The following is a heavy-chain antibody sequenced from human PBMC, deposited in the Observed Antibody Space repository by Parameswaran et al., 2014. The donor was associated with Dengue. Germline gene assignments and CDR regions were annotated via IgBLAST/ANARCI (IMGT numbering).Heavy chain of an antibody. D-gene: IGHD3-22*01. CDR2: IDWDDDK. CDR3: ARMTFYYDSSGYGMAV. Sequence: WIRQPPGKALEWLARIDWDDDKFYTASLKTRLSVSKDTSKNQVVLRMTNVDPVDTATYYCARMTFYYDSSGYGMAVWGQGTTVTVSS. V-gene: IGHV2-70*04. J-gene: IGHJ6*02.